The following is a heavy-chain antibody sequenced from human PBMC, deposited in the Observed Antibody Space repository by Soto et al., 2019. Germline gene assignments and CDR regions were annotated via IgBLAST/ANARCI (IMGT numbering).Heavy chain of an antibody. D-gene: IGHD6-6*01. Sequence: GASVKVSCKASGYTFTSYYMHWVRQAPGQGLEWMGRINPYNGNTNYAQKLQGRVTMTTDTSTSTAYMELRSLRSDDTAVYYCARDGQDEYSSSSLNWFDPWGQGTLVTVSS. CDR2: INPYNGNT. V-gene: IGHV1-18*04. CDR1: GYTFTSYY. J-gene: IGHJ5*02. CDR3: ARDGQDEYSSSSLNWFDP.